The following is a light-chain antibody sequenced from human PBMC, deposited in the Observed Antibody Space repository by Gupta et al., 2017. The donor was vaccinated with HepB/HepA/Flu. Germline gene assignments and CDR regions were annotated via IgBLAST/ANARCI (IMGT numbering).Light chain of an antibody. V-gene: IGKV3-15*01. CDR1: QSVNSN. CDR3: QQYKNWPPIT. J-gene: IGKJ4*01. CDR2: GAS. Sequence: EILMTQSPATLSVSPGERATLSCRASQSVNSNLAWYQQKPGQAPRLLIYGASTRDTGIPARFSGSGSGTEFTLTISSRQSEDFAIYYCQQYKNWPPITFGGGTKVEIK.